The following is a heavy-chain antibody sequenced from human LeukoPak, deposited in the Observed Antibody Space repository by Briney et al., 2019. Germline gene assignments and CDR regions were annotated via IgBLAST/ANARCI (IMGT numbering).Heavy chain of an antibody. J-gene: IGHJ5*02. CDR3: ARGDYDTLTGYWNWFDP. Sequence: SETLSLTCAFYGGSFSGYYWSWIRQPPGKGLEWIGEINHSGSTNYNPSLKSRVTISVDTSKNQFSLKLNSVTAADTAVYFCARGDYDTLTGYWNWFDPWGQGTLVTVSS. CDR1: GGSFSGYY. V-gene: IGHV4-34*01. D-gene: IGHD3-9*01. CDR2: INHSGST.